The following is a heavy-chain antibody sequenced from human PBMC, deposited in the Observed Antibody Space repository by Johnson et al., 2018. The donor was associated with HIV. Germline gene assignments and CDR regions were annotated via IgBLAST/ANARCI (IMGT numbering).Heavy chain of an antibody. V-gene: IGHV3-30*18. Sequence: QVQLVESGGGVVQPGRSLRLSCAASGFTFSSYAMHWVRQAPGKGLEWVAVISYDGGDKYYADSVKGRFTISRGNSKSTLYLQMNSLRPEDTAVYYCAKERRAPRAFDIWGQGTMVTVSS. CDR2: ISYDGGDK. J-gene: IGHJ3*02. CDR3: AKERRAPRAFDI. CDR1: GFTFSSYA.